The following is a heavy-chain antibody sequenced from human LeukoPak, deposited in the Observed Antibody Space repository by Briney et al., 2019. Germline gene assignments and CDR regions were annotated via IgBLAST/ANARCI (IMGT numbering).Heavy chain of an antibody. CDR3: ARGRPAGANGVSKVYWFDP. CDR1: GYTFTSCD. J-gene: IGHJ5*02. Sequence: ASVKVSCKASGYTFTSCDINWVRQATGQGLEWMGWMNPNSGNTGYAQKFQGRVTMTRNTSISTAYMELSSLRSEDTAVYYCARGRPAGANGVSKVYWFDPWGQGTLVTVSS. V-gene: IGHV1-8*01. D-gene: IGHD4/OR15-4a*01. CDR2: MNPNSGNT.